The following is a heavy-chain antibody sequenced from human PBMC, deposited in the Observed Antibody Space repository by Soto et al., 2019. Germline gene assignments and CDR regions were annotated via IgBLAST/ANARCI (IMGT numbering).Heavy chain of an antibody. J-gene: IGHJ4*02. CDR3: ARDYLIGGGYFDY. D-gene: IGHD3-16*01. Sequence: GGSLRLSCAASGFTFSSYSMNWVRQAPGKGLEWVSSISSSSSYIYYADSVKGRFTISRDNAKNSLYLQMNSLRAEDTAVYYCARDYLIGGGYFDYWGQGPLVTVSS. V-gene: IGHV3-21*01. CDR1: GFTFSSYS. CDR2: ISSSSSYI.